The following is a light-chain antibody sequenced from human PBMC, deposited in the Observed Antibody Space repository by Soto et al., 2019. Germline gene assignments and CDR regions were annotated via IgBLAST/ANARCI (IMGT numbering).Light chain of an antibody. CDR3: QQYGCSPRT. V-gene: IGKV3-20*01. Sequence: EIVLTQSPGTLSLSPGERATLSCRASQSVSSSYLAWYQQKPGQAPRLLIYGASSRATGIPDRFSGSGSGTDFTMSISRVEDVDFSVYYCQQYGCSPRTFGQGTKVETK. J-gene: IGKJ1*01. CDR1: QSVSSSY. CDR2: GAS.